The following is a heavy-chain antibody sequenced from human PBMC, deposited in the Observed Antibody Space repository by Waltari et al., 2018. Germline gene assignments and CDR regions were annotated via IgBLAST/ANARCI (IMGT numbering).Heavy chain of an antibody. CDR1: GGSISSYY. V-gene: IGHV4-59*01. D-gene: IGHD3-10*01. Sequence: QVQLQESGPGLVKPSETLSLTCTVSGGSISSYYWSWIRQPPGKGLDWIGYIYYSGSTNSNPSLKSRVTISVDTSKNQFSLKLSSVTAADTAVYYCARGLRGSGSYDYWGQGTLVTVSS. CDR2: IYYSGST. CDR3: ARGLRGSGSYDY. J-gene: IGHJ4*02.